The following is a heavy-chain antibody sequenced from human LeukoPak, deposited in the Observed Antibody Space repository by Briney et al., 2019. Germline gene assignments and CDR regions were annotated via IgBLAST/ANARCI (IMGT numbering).Heavy chain of an antibody. J-gene: IGHJ4*02. V-gene: IGHV1-2*02. CDR1: GYTFTGYY. Sequence: ASVKVSCKASGYTFTGYYMHWVRQAPGQGLEWMGGINPNSGGTNYAQKFQGRVTMTRDTSISTAYMELSRLRSDDTAVYYCARVIPPSYYDILTGYSKGFDYWGQGTLVTVSS. D-gene: IGHD3-9*01. CDR3: ARVIPPSYYDILTGYSKGFDY. CDR2: INPNSGGT.